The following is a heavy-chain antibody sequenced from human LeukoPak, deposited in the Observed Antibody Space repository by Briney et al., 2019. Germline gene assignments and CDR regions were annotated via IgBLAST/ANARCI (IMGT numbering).Heavy chain of an antibody. J-gene: IGHJ4*02. V-gene: IGHV1-18*01. D-gene: IGHD3-3*01. CDR1: GYTFTSYG. CDR2: ISAYNGNT. CDR3: ARVGTIFGVVIKDFDY. Sequence: GASVKVSCKASGYTFTSYGISWVRQAPGQGLKWMGWISAYNGNTNYAQKLQGRVTMTTDTSASTAYMDLRSLRSDDTAVYYCARVGTIFGVVIKDFDYWGQGTLVTVSS.